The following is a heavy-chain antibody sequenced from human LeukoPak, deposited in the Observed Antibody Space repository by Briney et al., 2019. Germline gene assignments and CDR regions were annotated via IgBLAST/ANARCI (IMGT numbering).Heavy chain of an antibody. CDR3: ARYNYCSSTSCYYYHYYGMDV. J-gene: IGHJ6*02. Sequence: ASVKVSCKASGYTFTSYGISWVRQPPGQGLEWMGWISAYNGNTNYAQKLQGRVTMTTHTSTSTAYMELRSQRSDDTAVYYCARYNYCSSTSCYYYHYYGMDVWGQGTTVTVSS. V-gene: IGHV1-18*01. CDR1: GYTFTSYG. D-gene: IGHD2-2*01. CDR2: ISAYNGNT.